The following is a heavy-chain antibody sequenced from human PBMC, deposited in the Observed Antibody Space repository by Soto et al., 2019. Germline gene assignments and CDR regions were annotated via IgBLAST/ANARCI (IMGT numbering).Heavy chain of an antibody. D-gene: IGHD3-9*01. CDR1: GFTFSTYA. V-gene: IGHV3-23*01. CDR3: ATGLRYFDWYPHPFDY. CDR2: ISSSGGST. J-gene: IGHJ4*02. Sequence: GGSLRLSCAASGFTFSTYAMSWVRQAPGKGLEWVSTISSSGGSTHYADSVKGRFTISRDNSKNTLYLQMNSLRAEDTAVYYCATGLRYFDWYPHPFDYWGQGTLVTVSS.